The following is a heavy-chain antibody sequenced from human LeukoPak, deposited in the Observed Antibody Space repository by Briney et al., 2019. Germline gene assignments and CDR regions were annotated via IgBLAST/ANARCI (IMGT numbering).Heavy chain of an antibody. Sequence: GGSLRLSCAASGFTFKNYAMNWVRKAPGKGLEWVSTVSLSGGTTYHADSVKGRFTISRDNSKNTVYLQMNNLRAEDTAVYYCARDRLGDYDHSGYYDKWGQGTLVTVSS. CDR1: GFTFKNYA. CDR2: VSLSGGTT. D-gene: IGHD3-22*01. CDR3: ARDRLGDYDHSGYYDK. J-gene: IGHJ4*02. V-gene: IGHV3-23*01.